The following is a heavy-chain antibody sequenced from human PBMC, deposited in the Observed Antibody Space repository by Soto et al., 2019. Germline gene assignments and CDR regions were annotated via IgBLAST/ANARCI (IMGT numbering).Heavy chain of an antibody. CDR1: GGSISSSSYY. J-gene: IGHJ4*02. CDR2: IYYSGST. Sequence: SETLSLTCTVSGGSISSSSYYWGWIRQPPGKGLEWIGSIYYSGSTYYNPSLKSRVTISVDTSKNQFSLKLSSVTAADTAVYYCARLRYSYGSAYDWGQGTLVTVSS. V-gene: IGHV4-39*01. CDR3: ARLRYSYGSAYD. D-gene: IGHD5-18*01.